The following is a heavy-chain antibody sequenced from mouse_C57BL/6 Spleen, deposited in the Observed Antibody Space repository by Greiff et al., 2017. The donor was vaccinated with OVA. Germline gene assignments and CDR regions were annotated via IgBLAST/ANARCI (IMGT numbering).Heavy chain of an antibody. CDR3: ARGDGYDGFAY. D-gene: IGHD2-2*01. Sequence: VQLQQPGAELVRPGSSVKLSCKASGYTFTSYWMHWVKQRPIQGLEWIGNIDPSDSETHYNQKFKDKATLTVDKSSSTAYMQLSSLTSEDSAVYYCARGDGYDGFAYWGQGTLVTVSA. J-gene: IGHJ3*01. V-gene: IGHV1-52*01. CDR2: IDPSDSET. CDR1: GYTFTSYW.